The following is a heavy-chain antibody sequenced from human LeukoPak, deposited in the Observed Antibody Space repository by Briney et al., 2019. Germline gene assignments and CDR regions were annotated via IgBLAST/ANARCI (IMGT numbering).Heavy chain of an antibody. V-gene: IGHV3-66*01. D-gene: IGHD4-17*01. Sequence: GGSLRLSCAASGFTVDGNYMNWVRQAPGKGLEWVSRISRSDILYYADSVKGRFTISRDNSRGTLYLQMNSLRAEDTATYHCARANYGDYGGGFDCWGRGTLVTVSS. CDR1: GFTVDGNY. J-gene: IGHJ5*01. CDR3: ARANYGDYGGGFDC. CDR2: ISRSDIL.